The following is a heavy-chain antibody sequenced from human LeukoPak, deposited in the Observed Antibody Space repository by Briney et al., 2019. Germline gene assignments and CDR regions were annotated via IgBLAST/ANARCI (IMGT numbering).Heavy chain of an antibody. CDR1: GFTFSSYA. CDR2: ISYDGSNK. V-gene: IGHV3-30*04. Sequence: PGGSLRLSCAASGFTFSSYAMHWVRQAPGKGLEWVAVISYDGSNKYYADSVKGRFTISRDNSKNTLYLQMNSLRAEDTAVYYCARGRDSSSWSHWYFDLWGRGTLVTVSS. CDR3: ARGRDSSSWSHWYFDL. D-gene: IGHD6-13*01. J-gene: IGHJ2*01.